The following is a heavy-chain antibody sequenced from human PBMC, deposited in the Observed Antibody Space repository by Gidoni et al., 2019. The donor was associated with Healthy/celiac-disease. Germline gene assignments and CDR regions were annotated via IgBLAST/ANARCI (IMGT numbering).Heavy chain of an antibody. CDR1: GGPFSSYT. CDR2: IIPILGIA. CDR3: ARSWGSSSPLGFDY. D-gene: IGHD6-6*01. J-gene: IGHJ4*02. Sequence: QVQLVQSGAEVKKPGSSVKVSCKASGGPFSSYTISWVRQAPGQGLEWMGRIIPILGIANYAQKFQGRVTITADKSTSTAYMELSSLRSEDTAVYYCARSWGSSSPLGFDYWGQGTLVTVSS. V-gene: IGHV1-69*02.